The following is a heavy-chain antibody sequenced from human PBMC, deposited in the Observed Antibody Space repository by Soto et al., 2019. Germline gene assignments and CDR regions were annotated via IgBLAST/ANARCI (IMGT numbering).Heavy chain of an antibody. Sequence: SETLSLTCDVPGGSIDNSHSFWGWVRQPPGKGLEFIGSVYYSGSTYYNPSLQSRVTISADTSKNHFSLKLTSVTAADTAVYYCATLSGTYRFDYWGQGTPVTVSS. D-gene: IGHD1-26*01. V-gene: IGHV4-39*07. J-gene: IGHJ4*02. CDR3: ATLSGTYRFDY. CDR2: VYYSGST. CDR1: GGSIDNSHSF.